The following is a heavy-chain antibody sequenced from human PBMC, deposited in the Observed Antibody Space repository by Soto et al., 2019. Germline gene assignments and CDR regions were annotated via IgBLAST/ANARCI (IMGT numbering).Heavy chain of an antibody. D-gene: IGHD5-12*01. V-gene: IGHV3-74*01. Sequence: GGSLRLSCAVSGFTFSSYWMHWVRQAPGKGLVWVSRSNSDGSIITYADSVKGRFTISRDNAKNTLYLQMNSLRAEDTAVYYCARGRDGYNFGHYFDYWGQGALVTVS. J-gene: IGHJ4*02. CDR2: SNSDGSII. CDR1: GFTFSSYW. CDR3: ARGRDGYNFGHYFDY.